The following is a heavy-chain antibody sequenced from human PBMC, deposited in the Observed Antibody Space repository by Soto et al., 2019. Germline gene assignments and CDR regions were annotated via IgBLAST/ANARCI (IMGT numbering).Heavy chain of an antibody. Sequence: SETLSLTCTVSGVSISSYYWSWIRQPPGKGLEWIGYIYYSGSTNYNPSLKSRVTISVDTSKNQFFLKLSSVTAADTAVYYCAREKRYDYIWGSYRSDAFDIWGQGTMVTV. J-gene: IGHJ3*02. CDR1: GVSISSYY. CDR2: IYYSGST. D-gene: IGHD3-16*02. CDR3: AREKRYDYIWGSYRSDAFDI. V-gene: IGHV4-59*01.